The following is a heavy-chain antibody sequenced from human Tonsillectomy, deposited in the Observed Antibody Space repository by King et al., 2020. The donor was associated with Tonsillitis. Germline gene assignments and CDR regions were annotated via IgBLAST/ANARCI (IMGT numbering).Heavy chain of an antibody. Sequence: QLVQSGAEVKKPGASVKVSCKASGYTFTNYGISWVRQAPGQGLEWMGWISAYNGQTNYAQKLQGRVTMTTETTTSTAYMELRRLRSDDAAVYYCAREPPLGDHGESYSWFDPWGQGTLVPVSS. D-gene: IGHD4-17*01. V-gene: IGHV1-18*04. CDR1: GYTFTNYG. J-gene: IGHJ5*02. CDR2: ISAYNGQT. CDR3: AREPPLGDHGESYSWFDP.